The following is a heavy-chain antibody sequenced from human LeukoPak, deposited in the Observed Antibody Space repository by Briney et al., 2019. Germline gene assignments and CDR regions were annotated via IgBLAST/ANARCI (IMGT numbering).Heavy chain of an antibody. D-gene: IGHD3-16*02. CDR2: ISSSGSTI. V-gene: IGHV3-48*03. J-gene: IGHJ4*02. CDR3: ARGYDYVWGSYRKGFDY. CDR1: GFTFSSYE. Sequence: PGGSLRLSCAASGFTFSSYEMNWVRQAPGKGPEWVSYISSSGSTIYYADSVKGRFTISRDNAKNSLYLQMNSLRAEDTAVYYCARGYDYVWGSYRKGFDYWGQGTLVTVSS.